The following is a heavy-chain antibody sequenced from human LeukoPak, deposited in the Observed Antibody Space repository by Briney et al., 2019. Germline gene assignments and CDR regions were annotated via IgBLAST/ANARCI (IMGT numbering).Heavy chain of an antibody. Sequence: GGSLRLSCAASGFTFSSYSMNWVRQAPGKGLEWVSSISSSSSYIYYADSVKGRFTISGDNAKNSLYLQMNSLRAEDTAVYYCARGASSSGWSFDYWGQGTLVTVSS. V-gene: IGHV3-21*01. CDR1: GFTFSSYS. CDR2: ISSSSSYI. CDR3: ARGASSSGWSFDY. J-gene: IGHJ4*02. D-gene: IGHD6-19*01.